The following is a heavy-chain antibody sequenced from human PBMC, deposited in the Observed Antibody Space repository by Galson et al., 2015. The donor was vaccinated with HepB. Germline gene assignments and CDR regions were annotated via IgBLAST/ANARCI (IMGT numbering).Heavy chain of an antibody. CDR3: AKSKGMITFGGVIGPYYYYGMDV. CDR2: ISGSGGST. D-gene: IGHD3-16*02. CDR1: GFTFSSYA. J-gene: IGHJ6*02. Sequence: SLRLSCAASGFTFSSYAMSWVRQAPGKELEWVSAISGSGGSTYYADSVKGRFTISRDNSKNTLYLQMNSLRAEDTAVYYCAKSKGMITFGGVIGPYYYYGMDVWGQGTTVTVSS. V-gene: IGHV3-23*01.